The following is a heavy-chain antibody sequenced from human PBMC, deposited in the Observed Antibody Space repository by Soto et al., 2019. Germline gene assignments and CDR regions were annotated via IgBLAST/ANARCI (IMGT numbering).Heavy chain of an antibody. CDR1: GGTFSSYT. V-gene: IGHV1-69*02. CDR2: IIPILGIA. CDR3: ARKRGDYAPFDY. J-gene: IGHJ4*02. D-gene: IGHD4-17*01. Sequence: QVQLVQSGAEVKKPGSSVKVSCKASGGTFSSYTISWVRQAPGQGLEWMGRIIPILGIANYAQKFQGRVKIXAXKSTSTAYMELSSLRSEDTAVYYCARKRGDYAPFDYWGQGTLVTVSS.